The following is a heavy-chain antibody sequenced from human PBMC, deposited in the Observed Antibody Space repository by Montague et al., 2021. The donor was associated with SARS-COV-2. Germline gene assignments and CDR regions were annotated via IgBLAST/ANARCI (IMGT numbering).Heavy chain of an antibody. CDR1: GGSISTYYY. Sequence: SETLSLTYTVSGGSISTYYYWGWIRQPPGKGLEWIVSIDYGGSTYYNPSLKSRVTISVDTSMNHFSLKLSSVTAADTAVYYCARDQGVYCSGGSCYNFDYWGQGTLVTVSS. J-gene: IGHJ4*02. CDR3: ARDQGVYCSGGSCYNFDY. CDR2: IDYGGST. D-gene: IGHD2-15*01. V-gene: IGHV4-39*02.